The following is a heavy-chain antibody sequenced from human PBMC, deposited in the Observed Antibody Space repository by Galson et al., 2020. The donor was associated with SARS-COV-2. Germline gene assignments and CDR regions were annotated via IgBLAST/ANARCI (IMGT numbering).Heavy chain of an antibody. D-gene: IGHD2-21*02. J-gene: IGHJ4*02. CDR3: AKDGVAYFAGDCFGLDVDS. CDR2: IYYDGSNT. Sequence: GGSLRLSCAASGFTFSNYAMHWVRQAPGKGLEWVAVIYYDGSNTHYADSVKGRFTISRDKSKNTLYLQMTGLSAEDTAVYYCAKDGVAYFAGDCFGLDVDSWVQGALVTVSS. V-gene: IGHV3-33*03. CDR1: GFTFSNYA.